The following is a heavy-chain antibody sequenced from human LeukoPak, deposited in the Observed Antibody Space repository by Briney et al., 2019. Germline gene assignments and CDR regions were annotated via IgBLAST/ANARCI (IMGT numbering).Heavy chain of an antibody. CDR1: GFTFSSYG. Sequence: GGSLRLSRAASGFTFSSYGMHWVRQAPGKGLEWVAVISYDGSNKYYADSVKGRFTISRDNSKNTLYLQMNSLRAEDTAVYYCAKEKVEWELPHFDYWGQGTLVTVSS. V-gene: IGHV3-30*18. CDR2: ISYDGSNK. J-gene: IGHJ4*02. D-gene: IGHD1-26*01. CDR3: AKEKVEWELPHFDY.